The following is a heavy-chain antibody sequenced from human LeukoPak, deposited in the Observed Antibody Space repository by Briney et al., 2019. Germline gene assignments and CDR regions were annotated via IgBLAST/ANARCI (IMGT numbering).Heavy chain of an antibody. CDR3: ARDSPCTSRIAGWFAP. CDR2: INGGNGNT. V-gene: IGHV1-3*01. D-gene: IGHD2-2*01. Sequence: GASVTVSCKASGYTFSNYAMHWVRQAPGQRLEWMGWINGGNGNTRYSQKFQDRVTITIDTSASTAYMELSSLRSEDTAVYYCARDSPCTSRIAGWFAPWGQGTLVTASS. CDR1: GYTFSNYA. J-gene: IGHJ5*02.